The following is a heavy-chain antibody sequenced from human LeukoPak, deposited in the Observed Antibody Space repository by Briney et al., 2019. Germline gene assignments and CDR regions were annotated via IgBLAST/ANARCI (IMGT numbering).Heavy chain of an antibody. V-gene: IGHV1-8*01. J-gene: IGHJ5*02. CDR3: ATVQNYYDSSGYTRNWFDP. Sequence: ASVKVSCKASGYTFTSYDINWVRQATGQGLEWMGWMNPNSGNTGYAQKFQGRVTMTRNTSISTAYMELSSLRSEDTAVYYCATVQNYYDSSGYTRNWFDPWGQGTLVTVSS. CDR1: GYTFTSYD. CDR2: MNPNSGNT. D-gene: IGHD3-22*01.